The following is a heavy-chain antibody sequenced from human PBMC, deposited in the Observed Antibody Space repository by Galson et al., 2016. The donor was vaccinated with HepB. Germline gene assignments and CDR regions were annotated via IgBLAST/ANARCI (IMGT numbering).Heavy chain of an antibody. D-gene: IGHD3-10*01. J-gene: IGHJ4*02. Sequence: SLRLSCAASGFTFSTYGMHWVRQAPGKGLEWVAVIWYDGSEKYYADSVKGRFTISRDNSKNTLYLQINSLRAEDTAVYYCARDRSSGSGNFGYWGQGTLVTVSS. V-gene: IGHV3-33*01. CDR1: GFTFSTYG. CDR2: IWYDGSEK. CDR3: ARDRSSGSGNFGY.